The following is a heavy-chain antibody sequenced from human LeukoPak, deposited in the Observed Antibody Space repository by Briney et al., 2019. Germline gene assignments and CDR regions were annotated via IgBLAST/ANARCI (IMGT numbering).Heavy chain of an antibody. V-gene: IGHV4-34*01. J-gene: IGHJ4*02. CDR2: INHSGST. CDR1: GGSFSGYY. CDR3: ASYRWDY. Sequence: KTSETLSLTCAVYGGSFSGYYWSWIRQPPGKGLEWIGEINHSGSTNYNPSLKSRVTISVDTSKNQFSLKLSSVTAADTAVYYCASYRWDYWGQGTLVTVSS. D-gene: IGHD3-16*02.